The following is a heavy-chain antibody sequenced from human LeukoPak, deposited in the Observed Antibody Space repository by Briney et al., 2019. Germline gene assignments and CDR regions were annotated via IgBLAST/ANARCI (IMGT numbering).Heavy chain of an antibody. V-gene: IGHV3-21*01. CDR2: ISSSSSYI. CDR3: ARERDYSFDY. J-gene: IGHJ4*02. D-gene: IGHD3-10*01. Sequence: GGSLRLSCAASGFTFSSYSMNWVRQAPGKGLEWVSSISSSSSYIYYAVSVKGRFTISRDNAKNSLYLQMNSLRAEDTAVYYCARERDYSFDYWGQGTLVTVSS. CDR1: GFTFSSYS.